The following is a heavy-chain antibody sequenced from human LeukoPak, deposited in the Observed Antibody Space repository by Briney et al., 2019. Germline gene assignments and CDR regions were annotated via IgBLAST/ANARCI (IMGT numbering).Heavy chain of an antibody. D-gene: IGHD3-10*01. CDR2: ISGSGSTI. V-gene: IGHV3-48*03. Sequence: GGSLRLSCAASGFTFSSCEMNWVRQAPGKGLEWLSYISGSGSTIYYTDSVKGRFTVSRDNAKNSLYLQMNSLRAEDTAVYYCARRFGYWGQGTLVTVSS. CDR1: GFTFSSCE. CDR3: ARRFGY. J-gene: IGHJ4*02.